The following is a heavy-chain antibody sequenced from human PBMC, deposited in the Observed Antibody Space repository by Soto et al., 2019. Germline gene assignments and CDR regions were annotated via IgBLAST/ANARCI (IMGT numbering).Heavy chain of an antibody. CDR2: IYYSGST. CDR3: ARHNYGSGSTYFDY. V-gene: IGHV4-59*08. CDR1: GGSISSYY. J-gene: IGHJ4*02. D-gene: IGHD3-10*01. Sequence: SETLSLTCTVSGGSISSYYWSWIRQPPGKGLEWIGYIYYSGSTNYNPSLKSRVTISVDTSKNQFSLKLNSMTAADTAVYFCARHNYGSGSTYFDYWGQGTLVTVPQ.